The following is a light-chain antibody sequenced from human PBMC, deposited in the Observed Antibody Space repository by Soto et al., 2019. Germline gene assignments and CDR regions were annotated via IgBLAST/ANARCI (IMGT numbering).Light chain of an antibody. Sequence: QSVLTQPASVSGSPGQSITISCTGTSSDVGGYNHVSWYQHSPGKAPKLILFAVSDRPSGVSHPFSGSKSGNTASLTISGVQDEDEADYYCCSYTSLRTVVFGGGTQLTVL. CDR2: AVS. CDR1: SSDVGGYNH. J-gene: IGLJ7*01. V-gene: IGLV2-14*01. CDR3: CSYTSLRTVV.